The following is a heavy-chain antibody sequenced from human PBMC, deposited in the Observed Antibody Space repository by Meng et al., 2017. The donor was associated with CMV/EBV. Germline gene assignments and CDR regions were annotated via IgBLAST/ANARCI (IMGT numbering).Heavy chain of an antibody. CDR1: GFSLSTSGVG. CDR2: IYWDDDK. CDR3: ARIAAAGRFDY. Sequence: ITLKEAGPTLVKPTQTLTLTRTFSGFSLSTSGVGVGWIRQPPGKALEWLALIYWDDDKRYSPSLKSRLTITKDTSKNQVVLTMTNMDPVDTATYYCARIAAAGRFDYWGQGTLVTVSS. V-gene: IGHV2-5*02. J-gene: IGHJ4*02. D-gene: IGHD6-13*01.